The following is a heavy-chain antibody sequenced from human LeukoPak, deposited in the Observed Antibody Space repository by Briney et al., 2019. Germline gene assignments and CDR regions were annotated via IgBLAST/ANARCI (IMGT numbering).Heavy chain of an antibody. CDR2: ISSSSNYI. CDR3: ARGTSAFDI. CDR1: GFTFHNNG. Sequence: PGGSLRLSCAASGFTFHNNGMSWVRQAPGKGLEWVSSISSSSNYIYYSDSVKGRFTISRDDAKNSLFLQMNSLRAEDTAVYYCARGTSAFDIWGQGTMVTVSS. V-gene: IGHV3-21*01. J-gene: IGHJ3*02. D-gene: IGHD2-2*01.